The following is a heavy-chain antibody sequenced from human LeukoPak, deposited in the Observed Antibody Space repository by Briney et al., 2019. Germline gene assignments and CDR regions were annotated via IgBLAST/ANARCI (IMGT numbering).Heavy chain of an antibody. J-gene: IGHJ3*02. CDR2: IHYSGST. Sequence: PAETLSLTCTVSGGSISSYYWSWIRQPPGKGLEWIGYIHYSGSTNYNPSLKSRVTISADTSKNQFSLKLSSVTAADTAVYYCARLDSSGAQAFDIWGQGTMVTVSS. V-gene: IGHV4-59*08. D-gene: IGHD3-22*01. CDR3: ARLDSSGAQAFDI. CDR1: GGSISSYY.